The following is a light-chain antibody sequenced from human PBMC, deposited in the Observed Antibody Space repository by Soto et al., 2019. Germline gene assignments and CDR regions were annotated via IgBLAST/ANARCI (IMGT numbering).Light chain of an antibody. CDR2: DAS. J-gene: IGKJ2*01. V-gene: IGKV3-11*01. CDR3: QQRTNWTRT. Sequence: EIVLTQSPATLSLSPGERATLSCRASQSVSIYLAWYQQKPGQTPRLLIYDASTRAAGIPARFSGSGSGTDFSLTISSLEPDDFAVYYCQQRTNWTRTFGQGTELEI. CDR1: QSVSIY.